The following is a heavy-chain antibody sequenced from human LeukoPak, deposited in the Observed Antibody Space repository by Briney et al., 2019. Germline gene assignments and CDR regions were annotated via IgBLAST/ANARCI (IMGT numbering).Heavy chain of an antibody. V-gene: IGHV3-48*01. J-gene: IGHJ4*02. CDR1: GFTFSSSS. CDR2: ISTSGGTI. Sequence: GGSLRLSCAASGFTFSSSSMNWVRQAPEKGLEWVSYISTSGGTIYYADSVKGRFTISRDNAKNSLYLQMNSLRVEDTAFYYCARDLAYSRLDYWGQGMLVTVSS. D-gene: IGHD5-18*01. CDR3: ARDLAYSRLDY.